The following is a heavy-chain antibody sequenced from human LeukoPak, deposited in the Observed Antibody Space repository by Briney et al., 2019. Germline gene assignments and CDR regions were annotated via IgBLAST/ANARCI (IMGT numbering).Heavy chain of an antibody. J-gene: IGHJ4*02. CDR3: ARQLTHLYPHGSVTYPGLYYFDS. CDR2: IYHSGST. Sequence: SETLSLTCGVSGGSITNYYWSWIRQPPGKGLEWIGFIYHSGSTNYNPPLNSRVTISVDTSKNQFSLKLTSMTAADTAVYFCARQLTHLYPHGSVTYPGLYYFDSWGQGILVTVSS. D-gene: IGHD4-11*01. V-gene: IGHV4-59*08. CDR1: GGSITNYY.